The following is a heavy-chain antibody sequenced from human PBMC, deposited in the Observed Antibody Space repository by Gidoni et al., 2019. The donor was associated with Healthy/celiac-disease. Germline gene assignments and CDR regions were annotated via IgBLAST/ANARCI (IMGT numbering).Heavy chain of an antibody. V-gene: IGHV3-11*06. CDR2: ISSSSSYT. D-gene: IGHD5-18*01. CDR3: ARVGGVTWDTHAVLRGYYYYGMDV. CDR1: GFTFSDYY. Sequence: QVQLVESGGGLVKPGGSLRLSCAASGFTFSDYYMSCLLQAPGQGLEWVSYISSSSSYTNYADSVKGRFTISRDNAKNSLYLQMNSLRAEDTAVYYWARVGGVTWDTHAVLRGYYYYGMDVWGQGTTVTVSS. J-gene: IGHJ6*02.